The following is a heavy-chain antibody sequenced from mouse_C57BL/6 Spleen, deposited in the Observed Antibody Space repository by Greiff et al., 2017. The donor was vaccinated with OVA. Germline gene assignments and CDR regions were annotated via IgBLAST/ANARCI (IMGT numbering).Heavy chain of an antibody. D-gene: IGHD1-1*01. J-gene: IGHJ4*01. CDR1: GFSLTSYG. CDR2: IWRGGST. Sequence: QVQLKESGPGLVQPSQSLSITCTVSGFSLTSYGVHWVRQSPGKGLEWLGVIWRGGSTDYNAAFMSRLSITKDNSKSQVFFKLNSLQADDTAIYYCAKRTTVVPYAMDYWGQGTSVTVSS. V-gene: IGHV2-5*01. CDR3: AKRTTVVPYAMDY.